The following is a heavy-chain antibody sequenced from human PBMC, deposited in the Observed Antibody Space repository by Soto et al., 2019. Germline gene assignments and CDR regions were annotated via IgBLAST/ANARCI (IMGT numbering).Heavy chain of an antibody. J-gene: IGHJ4*02. V-gene: IGHV3-33*01. CDR2: IWYDGSNK. Sequence: QVQLVESGGGVVQPGRSLRLSCAASGFTFSSYGMHWVRQAPGKGLEWVAVIWYDGSNKYYADSVKGRFTISRDNSKNTLYLQMNSLRAEDTAVYYCGVHTVAGKYYFDYWGQGTLVTFSS. CDR3: GVHTVAGKYYFDY. D-gene: IGHD6-19*01. CDR1: GFTFSSYG.